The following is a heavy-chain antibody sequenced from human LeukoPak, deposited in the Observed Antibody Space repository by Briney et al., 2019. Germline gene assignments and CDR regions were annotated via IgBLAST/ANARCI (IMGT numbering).Heavy chain of an antibody. CDR1: GFTFSSYA. V-gene: IGHV3-23*01. Sequence: GSLRLSCAASGFTFSSYAMSWVRQAPGKGLEWVSAISGSGGSTYYADSVKGRFTISRDNSKNTLYLQMNSLRAEDTAVYYCAKARGYYDNSGSTDYWGQGTLVTVSS. D-gene: IGHD3-22*01. J-gene: IGHJ4*02. CDR2: ISGSGGST. CDR3: AKARGYYDNSGSTDY.